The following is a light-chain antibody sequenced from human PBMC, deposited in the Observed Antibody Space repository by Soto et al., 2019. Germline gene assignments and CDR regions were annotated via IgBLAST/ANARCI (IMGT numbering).Light chain of an antibody. J-gene: IGKJ1*01. Sequence: AIPMTQSPSSLSASVGDRVTITCRASQGIRNDLGWYQQKPGKAPKLLIYAASSLQSGVPSRFSGSGSGTDFTLTISSLQPEDFATYYCLQDYNYGWTFGQGTKVEIK. CDR2: AAS. CDR1: QGIRND. V-gene: IGKV1-6*01. CDR3: LQDYNYGWT.